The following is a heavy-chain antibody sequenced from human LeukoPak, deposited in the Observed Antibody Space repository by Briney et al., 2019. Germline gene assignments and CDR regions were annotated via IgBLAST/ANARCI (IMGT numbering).Heavy chain of an antibody. Sequence: GGSLRLSCAASGYTFSSYVMCRVRRAPGKGLERVSVIYSGGSTYYADSVKGRFTISRDNSKNTLYLQMNSLRAEDTAVYYCASCYAGIYFDYWGQGTLVTVSS. CDR1: GYTFSSYV. CDR3: ASCYAGIYFDY. CDR2: IYSGGST. J-gene: IGHJ4*02. V-gene: IGHV3-53*01. D-gene: IGHD2-2*01.